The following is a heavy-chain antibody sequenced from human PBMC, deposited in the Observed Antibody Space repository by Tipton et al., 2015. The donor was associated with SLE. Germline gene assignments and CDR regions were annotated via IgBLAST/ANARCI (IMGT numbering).Heavy chain of an antibody. Sequence: SLRLSCAASGFTFDDFAMHWVRQAPGKGLEWVAVISYDGSNKYYADSVKGRFTISRDNSKNTLYLQMNSLRTEDTALYYCAKDRAAARGYNFRDPYYFDSWGQGTLVTVSS. V-gene: IGHV3-30*04. D-gene: IGHD5-24*01. J-gene: IGHJ4*02. CDR3: AKDRAAARGYNFRDPYYFDS. CDR1: GFTFDDFA. CDR2: ISYDGSNK.